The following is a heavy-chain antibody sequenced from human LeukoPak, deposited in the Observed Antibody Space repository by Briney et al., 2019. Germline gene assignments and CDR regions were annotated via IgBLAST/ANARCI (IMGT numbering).Heavy chain of an antibody. CDR1: GYTFTGYY. CDR2: INPNSGGT. J-gene: IGHJ4*02. Sequence: ASVTVSCKASGYTFTGYYMHWVRQAPGQGLEWMGWINPNSGGTNYAQKFQGRVTMTRDTSISTAYMELSRLRSDDTAVYYCARDASCSGYDYYFDYWGQGTLVTVSS. V-gene: IGHV1-2*02. CDR3: ARDASCSGYDYYFDY. D-gene: IGHD5-12*01.